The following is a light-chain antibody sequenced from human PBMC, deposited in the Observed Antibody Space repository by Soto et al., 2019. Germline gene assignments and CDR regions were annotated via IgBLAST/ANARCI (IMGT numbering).Light chain of an antibody. CDR2: GAS. CDR3: QQYGSSLSIT. J-gene: IGKJ5*01. Sequence: EIVLTQSPGTLSLSPGERANLSCRASQSVSSNYFAWYQQKPGQAPSLLIYGASSRATGIPDRFSGSGSGTDLTLSISRLEPEDFGVYYCQQYGSSLSITFGQGTRLEIK. V-gene: IGKV3-20*01. CDR1: QSVSSNY.